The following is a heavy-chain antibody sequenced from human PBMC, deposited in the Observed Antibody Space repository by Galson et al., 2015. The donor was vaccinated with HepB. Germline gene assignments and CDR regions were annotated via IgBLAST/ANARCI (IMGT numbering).Heavy chain of an antibody. CDR3: VKDGDFPS. D-gene: IGHD3-3*01. J-gene: IGHJ6*04. Sequence: LRLSCAASGFTFDDYAMHWVRQAPGKGLAWVSGITWNSGTKDYADSVKGRFTISRDNAKNSLYLEMNSLRGGDTALYYCVKDGDFPSWGKGTTVTVSS. CDR1: GFTFDDYA. V-gene: IGHV3-9*01. CDR2: ITWNSGTK.